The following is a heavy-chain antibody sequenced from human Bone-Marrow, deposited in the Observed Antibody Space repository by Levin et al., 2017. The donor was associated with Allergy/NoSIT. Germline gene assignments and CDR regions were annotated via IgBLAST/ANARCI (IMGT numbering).Heavy chain of an antibody. CDR1: GGSISSGSYY. CDR2: IYTSGST. V-gene: IGHV4-61*02. Sequence: SETLSLTCTVSGGSISSGSYYWSWIRQPAGKGLEWIGRIYTSGSTDYNPSLESRVTISLDTSRAQFSLKLSSVTAADTAIYFCARDSGSNWTDRLGLGWFDPWGQGTLVTVSS. CDR3: ARDSGSNWTDRLGLGWFDP. D-gene: IGHD1-1*01. J-gene: IGHJ5*02.